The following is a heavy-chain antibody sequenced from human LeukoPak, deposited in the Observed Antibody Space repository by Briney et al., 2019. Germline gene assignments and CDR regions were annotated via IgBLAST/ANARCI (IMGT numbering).Heavy chain of an antibody. Sequence: PGGSLRLSCAASGFTFDDYAMHWVWQAPGKGLEWVSGISWNSGSIGYADSVKGRFTISRDNSKNTLYLQMNSLRAEDTAVYYCARNQGGHYGASDCWGQGTLVTVSS. V-gene: IGHV3-9*01. CDR2: ISWNSGSI. D-gene: IGHD4-17*01. J-gene: IGHJ4*02. CDR3: ARNQGGHYGASDC. CDR1: GFTFDDYA.